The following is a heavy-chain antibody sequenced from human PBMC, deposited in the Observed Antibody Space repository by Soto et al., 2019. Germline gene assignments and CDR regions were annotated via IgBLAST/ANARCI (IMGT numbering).Heavy chain of an antibody. CDR2: IYYSGST. CDR3: ARDFSRLGANWFDP. Sequence: SETLSLTCTFSGGSISSGDYYWSWIRQPPGKGLEWIGYIYYSGSTYYNPSLKSRVTISVDTSKNQFSLKLSSVTAADTAVYYCARDFSRLGANWFDPWGQGNLVTVSS. J-gene: IGHJ5*02. V-gene: IGHV4-30-4*01. D-gene: IGHD3-16*01. CDR1: GGSISSGDYY.